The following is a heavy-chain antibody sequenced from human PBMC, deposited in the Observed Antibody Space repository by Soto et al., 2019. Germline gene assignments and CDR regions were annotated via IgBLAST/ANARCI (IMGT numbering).Heavy chain of an antibody. J-gene: IGHJ4*02. Sequence: GGSLRLSCAASGFTFSSYWMSWVRQAPGKGLEWVANIKQDGSEKYYVDSVKGRFTISRDNAKNSLYLQMNSLRAEDTAVYYCARVEAYWPYYFDYWGQGTLVTVSS. V-gene: IGHV3-7*01. CDR2: IKQDGSEK. CDR1: GFTFSSYW. D-gene: IGHD2-8*02. CDR3: ARVEAYWPYYFDY.